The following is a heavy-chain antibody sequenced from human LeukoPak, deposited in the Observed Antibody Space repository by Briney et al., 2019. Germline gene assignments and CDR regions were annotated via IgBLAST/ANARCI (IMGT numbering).Heavy chain of an antibody. V-gene: IGHV1-46*01. Sequence: ASLKVSCKASGYTFTSYYMHWVRQAPGQGLEWMGIINPSGGSTSYAQKFQGRVTMTRDTSTSTVYMELSSLRSEDTAVYYCARTTIAVAVWVFFDYWGQGTLVTVSS. CDR2: INPSGGST. CDR3: ARTTIAVAVWVFFDY. J-gene: IGHJ4*02. D-gene: IGHD6-19*01. CDR1: GYTFTSYY.